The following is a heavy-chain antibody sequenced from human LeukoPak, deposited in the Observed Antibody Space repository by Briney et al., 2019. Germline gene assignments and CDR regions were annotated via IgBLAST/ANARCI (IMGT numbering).Heavy chain of an antibody. CDR2: IQYDGSKE. J-gene: IGHJ4*02. V-gene: IGHV3-30*02. CDR3: AKDPSYVSGIYYRLRYYFDS. D-gene: IGHD3-10*01. Sequence: HPGGSLRLSCAASGFSFSDYDMHWVRQAPGKGLEWVAFIQYDGSKEYYADSVKGRFTISSDNPNNRLYLQLNSLRAEDTAVYYCAKDPSYVSGIYYRLRYYFDSWGQGTLVTVSS. CDR1: GFSFSDYD.